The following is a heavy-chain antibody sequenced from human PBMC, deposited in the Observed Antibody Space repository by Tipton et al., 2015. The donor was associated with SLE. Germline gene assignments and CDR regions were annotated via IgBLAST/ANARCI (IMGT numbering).Heavy chain of an antibody. D-gene: IGHD6-6*01. J-gene: IGHJ4*02. CDR3: ARRRITARPGLDY. CDR2: ISSSSSYI. Sequence: LSLTCAASGFTFSSYSMNWVRQAPGKGLEWVSSISSSSSYIYYADSVKGRFTISRDNAKNSLYLQMNSLRAEDTAVLYCARRRITARPGLDYWGQGTLVTVSS. V-gene: IGHV3-21*01. CDR1: GFTFSSYS.